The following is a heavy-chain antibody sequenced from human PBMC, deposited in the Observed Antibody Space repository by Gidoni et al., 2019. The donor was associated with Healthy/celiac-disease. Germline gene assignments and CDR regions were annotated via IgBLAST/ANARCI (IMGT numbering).Heavy chain of an antibody. CDR3: ARYGKDYYDSSGYSAFDI. CDR2: IYYSGST. Sequence: QLPLQESGPGLVKPSETLSLTCTVSGGSISSSSYYWGWIRQPPGKGLEWIGSIYYSGSTYYNPSLKSRVTISVDTSKNQLSLKLSSVTAADTAVYYCARYGKDYYDSSGYSAFDIWGQGTMGTVSS. J-gene: IGHJ3*02. D-gene: IGHD3-22*01. CDR1: GGSISSSSYY. V-gene: IGHV4-39*07.